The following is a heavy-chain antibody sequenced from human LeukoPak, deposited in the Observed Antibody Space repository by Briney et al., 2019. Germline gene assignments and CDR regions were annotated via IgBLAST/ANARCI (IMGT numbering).Heavy chain of an antibody. CDR3: AKDSGWLAHY. D-gene: IGHD6-19*01. CDR2: ISGTGDRT. Sequence: PGGSLRLSCAASGFIFSSNGMSWVRQAPGKGLEWVSGISGTGDRTYYADSVKGRFTISRDNSKNTLYLQMNSLRADDTALYYCAKDSGWLAHYWGRGTLVTVSS. J-gene: IGHJ4*02. CDR1: GFIFSSNG. V-gene: IGHV3-23*01.